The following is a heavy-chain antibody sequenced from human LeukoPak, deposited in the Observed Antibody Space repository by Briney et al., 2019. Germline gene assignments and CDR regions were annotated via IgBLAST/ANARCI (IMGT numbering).Heavy chain of an antibody. J-gene: IGHJ4*02. CDR3: VEGPCYESPALDS. V-gene: IGHV3-23*01. CDR2: INGGGDST. CDR1: GFTFRDFG. D-gene: IGHD3-3*01. Sequence: GGSLRLSCAASGFTFRDFGMNWVRQIPGKGLEWISHINGGGDSTHYADSVKGRFTISRDNSQNTLFVQVNSLRVDDSATYYCVEGPCYESPALDSWGQGTLVTVSS.